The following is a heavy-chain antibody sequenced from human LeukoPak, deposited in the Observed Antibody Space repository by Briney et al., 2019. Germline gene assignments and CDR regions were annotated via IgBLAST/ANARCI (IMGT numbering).Heavy chain of an antibody. D-gene: IGHD2-15*01. V-gene: IGHV7-4-1*02. CDR3: ARAGYCSAAGCRLWAY. CDR1: AYTFSNYD. Sequence: GASVKVSCKASAYTFSNYDINWVRQAPGQGLEWMGWINTNTGNPTYAQGFTGRFVFSLDTSVSTAYLQISSLKPEDTAVYYCARAGYCSAAGCRLWAYWGQGTLVTVSS. J-gene: IGHJ4*02. CDR2: INTNTGNP.